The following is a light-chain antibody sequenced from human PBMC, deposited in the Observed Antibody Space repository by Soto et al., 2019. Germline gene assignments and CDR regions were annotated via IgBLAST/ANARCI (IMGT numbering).Light chain of an antibody. CDR1: QNISRW. Sequence: DIQMTQSPSTLSASVGDRVTITCRASQNISRWLAWYQQKPGKAPKFLIYKASGLEIGVPSRFSGSGSGTEFTLTISSLQPDDFATYYCQQYHNYSPLTFGGGTKVDI. CDR3: QQYHNYSPLT. J-gene: IGKJ4*01. CDR2: KAS. V-gene: IGKV1-5*03.